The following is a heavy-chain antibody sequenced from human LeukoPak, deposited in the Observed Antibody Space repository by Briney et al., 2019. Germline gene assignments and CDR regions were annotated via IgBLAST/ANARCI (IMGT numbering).Heavy chain of an antibody. CDR3: AKVYYYDSSGYRDAFDI. CDR1: GFTFSSYA. V-gene: IGHV3-23*01. J-gene: IGHJ3*02. CDR2: ISGSGGST. D-gene: IGHD3-22*01. Sequence: GGSLRLSCAASGFTFSSYAMGWVRQAPGKGLEWVSAISGSGGSTYYADSVKGRFTISRDNSKNTLYLQMNSLRAEDTAVYYCAKVYYYDSSGYRDAFDIWGQGTMVTVSS.